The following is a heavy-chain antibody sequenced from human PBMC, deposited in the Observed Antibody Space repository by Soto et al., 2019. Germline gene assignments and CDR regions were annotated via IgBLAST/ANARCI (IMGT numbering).Heavy chain of an antibody. J-gene: IGHJ4*02. CDR2: ISGSGGST. Sequence: EVQLLESGGGLVQPGGSLRLSCAASGFTFSSYAMSWVRQAPGKGLEWVSAISGSGGSTYYADSVKGRFTISRDNSKNTLYLQMNSLRAEDTAVYYCAKGYSGYDYRAAGVGYWGQGTLVTVSS. CDR3: AKGYSGYDYRAAGVGY. D-gene: IGHD5-12*01. CDR1: GFTFSSYA. V-gene: IGHV3-23*01.